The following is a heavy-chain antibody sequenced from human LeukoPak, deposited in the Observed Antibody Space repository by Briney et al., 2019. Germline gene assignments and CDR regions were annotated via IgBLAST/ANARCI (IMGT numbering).Heavy chain of an antibody. CDR2: INPSGGST. CDR3: ARDLGSYGPRYGMDV. V-gene: IGHV1-46*01. Sequence: ASVKVSCKASGYTFTSYYMHWVRQAPGQGLEWMGIINPSGGSTGYAQKFQGRVTMTRDTSTSTVYMELSSLRSEDTAVYYCARDLGSYGPRYGMDVWGQGTTVAVSS. J-gene: IGHJ6*02. D-gene: IGHD5-18*01. CDR1: GYTFTSYY.